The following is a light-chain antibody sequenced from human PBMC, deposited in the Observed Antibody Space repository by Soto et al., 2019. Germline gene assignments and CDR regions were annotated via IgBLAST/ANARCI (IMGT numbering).Light chain of an antibody. CDR2: EVS. CDR3: LQSTQYPIT. V-gene: IGKV2D-29*01. Sequence: DTVMTQTPLSLAVTPGQPASISCKSSQSLLHSDGKTYLYWYLQKAGQPPQSLIYEVSKRFSEVPDRISGSGSGTDFTLKISRVEAEDVGIYSCLQSTQYPITFGQGTRLEI. CDR1: QSLLHSDGKTY. J-gene: IGKJ5*01.